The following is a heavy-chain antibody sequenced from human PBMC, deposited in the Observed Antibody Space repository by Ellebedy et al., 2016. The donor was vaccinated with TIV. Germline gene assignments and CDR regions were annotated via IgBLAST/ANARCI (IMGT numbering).Heavy chain of an antibody. D-gene: IGHD1-7*01. V-gene: IGHV3-49*04. CDR1: GFTFGDFA. CDR2: IGSKGYGGTT. Sequence: GESLKISCTASGFTFGDFAISWVRQAPGKGLEWVGFIGSKGYGGTTQYAASVKGRFTISRDDSKSIAYLQMNSLTTEDTALYYCTREAANWNYPYYYYNGMDVWGQGTTVTVSS. J-gene: IGHJ6*02. CDR3: TREAANWNYPYYYYNGMDV.